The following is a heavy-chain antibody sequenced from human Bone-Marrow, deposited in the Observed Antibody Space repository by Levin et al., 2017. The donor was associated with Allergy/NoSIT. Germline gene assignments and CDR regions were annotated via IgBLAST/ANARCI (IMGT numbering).Heavy chain of an antibody. CDR1: GFTFSDYS. Sequence: GGSLRLSCAASGFTFSDYSMNWVRQAPGKGLEWVSYISSSGTTLLHTDSLKGRFTISRDNAKNSLYLQMNSLRDEDTAVYFCARDLSAYGANSHWYFDLWGRGTLVTVSS. V-gene: IGHV3-48*02. D-gene: IGHD4-23*01. J-gene: IGHJ2*01. CDR3: ARDLSAYGANSHWYFDL. CDR2: ISSSGTTL.